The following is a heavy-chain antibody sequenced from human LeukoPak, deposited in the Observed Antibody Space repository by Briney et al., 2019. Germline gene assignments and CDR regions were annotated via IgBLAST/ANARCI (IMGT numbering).Heavy chain of an antibody. D-gene: IGHD6-25*01. V-gene: IGHV3-21*01. CDR3: ARDGSGFWYYYYMVV. CDR2: ISTVSTYT. Sequence: PGGSLRLSCAASGITFTDYSMTWVRQAPGEGLEWVASISTVSTYTFYSDSLKGRFIIYRDNAQNTLYLQMSSLSAEDTAVYVCARDGSGFWYYYYMVVWGRGTTVTVSS. CDR1: GITFTDYS. J-gene: IGHJ6*03.